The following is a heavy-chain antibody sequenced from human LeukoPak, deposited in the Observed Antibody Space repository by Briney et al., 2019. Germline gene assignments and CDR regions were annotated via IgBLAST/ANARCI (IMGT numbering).Heavy chain of an antibody. V-gene: IGHV4-59*01. CDR2: IYYSGST. Sequence: SETLSLTCTVSGGSISSYYWSWIRQPPGKGLEWIGYIYYSGSTNYNPSLKSRVTISVDTSKNQFSLKLSSVTAADTAVYYCTRDSGYCSSTSCYMNYYYYYMDVWGKGTTVTVSS. D-gene: IGHD2-2*02. J-gene: IGHJ6*03. CDR1: GGSISSYY. CDR3: TRDSGYCSSTSCYMNYYYYYMDV.